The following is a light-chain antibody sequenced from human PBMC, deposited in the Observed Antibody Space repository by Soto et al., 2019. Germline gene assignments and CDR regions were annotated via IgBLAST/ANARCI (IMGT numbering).Light chain of an antibody. CDR2: DAS. Sequence: EIVLTHSPATLSVSPGERATLSCRASQSVGSNLAWYQQRPGQPPRLLIYDASTRATDIPARFSGGGSGTEFTLTISSLQSEDFAVYYWQQYNNWPYTFGQGTKLQSK. J-gene: IGKJ2*01. CDR1: QSVGSN. CDR3: QQYNNWPYT. V-gene: IGKV3-15*01.